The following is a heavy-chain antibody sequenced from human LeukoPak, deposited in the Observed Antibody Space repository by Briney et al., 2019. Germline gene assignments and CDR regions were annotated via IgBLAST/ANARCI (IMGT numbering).Heavy chain of an antibody. D-gene: IGHD2-2*01. CDR2: IKQDGSET. V-gene: IGHV3-7*03. CDR3: ATAVPAARYYYYGMDV. CDR1: GFTFSTYY. Sequence: PGGSLRLSCAASGFTFSTYYMSWVRQAPGKGLEWVANIKQDGSETFFVDSVKGRFTISRDNSKNTLYLQMNSLRAEDTAVYYCATAVPAARYYYYGMDVWGQGTTVTVSS. J-gene: IGHJ6*02.